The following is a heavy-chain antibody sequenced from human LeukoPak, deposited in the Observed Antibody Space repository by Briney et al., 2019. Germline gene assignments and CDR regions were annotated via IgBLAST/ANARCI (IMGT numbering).Heavy chain of an antibody. CDR1: VDSVSSNSAT. J-gene: IGHJ4*02. CDR2: TYYRSKWKN. D-gene: IGHD5-18*01. CDR3: VRGRDTAMGS. V-gene: IGHV6-1*01. Sequence: SQTLSLTCAISVDSVSSNSATWNWIRQSPSRGLEWLGRTYYRSKWKNDYAVSVKSRITFNPDTSKNQFSLQLNSVTPEDTAVYYCVRGRDTAMGSWGQGTLVTVSS.